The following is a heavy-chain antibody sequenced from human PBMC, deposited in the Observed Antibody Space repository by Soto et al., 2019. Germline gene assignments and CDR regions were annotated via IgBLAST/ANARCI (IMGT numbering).Heavy chain of an antibody. J-gene: IGHJ4*02. Sequence: ASVKASCKASGYTFTSYGINWVRQATGQGHEWMGWISATNGHPGYAQKLQGRDTMTTNTSKRTADLKPRSLRSEDTAVYYCARDLSRGWLPFAYWGQGTLVTVAS. CDR2: ISATNGHP. CDR3: ARDLSRGWLPFAY. CDR1: GYTFTSYG. V-gene: IGHV1-8*01. D-gene: IGHD6-19*01.